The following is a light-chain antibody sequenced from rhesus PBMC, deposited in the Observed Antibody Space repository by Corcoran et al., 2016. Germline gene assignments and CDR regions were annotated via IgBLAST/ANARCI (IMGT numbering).Light chain of an antibody. CDR1: QSIGSN. Sequence: AIQMTQSPSSLSASVGDTVTITWRARQSIGSNLAWYQQKPGIVPKLLIDVASTLQSEVPYRFSGSGAGTDFTLTISSLQPEDVATYCCQRCGSAPWTFGQGPKVEIK. CDR3: QRCGSAPWT. J-gene: IGKJ1*01. V-gene: IGKV1-59*02. CDR2: VAS.